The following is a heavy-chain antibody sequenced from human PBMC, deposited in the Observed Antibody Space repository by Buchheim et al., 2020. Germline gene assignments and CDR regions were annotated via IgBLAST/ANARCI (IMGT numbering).Heavy chain of an antibody. V-gene: IGHV3-7*01. D-gene: IGHD3-3*01. CDR3: ARVTQYDRFLEWLFPYYFDY. J-gene: IGHJ4*02. Sequence: EVQLVESGGGLVQPGGSLRLSCTASGFTFSNYWMSWVRQAPGKGLEWVANIKQDGNDKYYVDSVKGRFTISRDNAKNSLYLQVNSLRVEDTAVYYCARVTQYDRFLEWLFPYYFDYRGQGAL. CDR1: GFTFSNYW. CDR2: IKQDGNDK.